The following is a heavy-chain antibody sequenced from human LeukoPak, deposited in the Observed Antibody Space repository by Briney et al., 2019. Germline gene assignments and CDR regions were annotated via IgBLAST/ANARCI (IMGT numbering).Heavy chain of an antibody. J-gene: IGHJ6*03. Sequence: SETLSLTCTVSGGSISSYYWSWIRQPPGKGLEWIGYIYYSGSTNYNPSLKSRVTISVDTSKNQFSLKLSSVTAADTAVYYCARDSSVVVPGEGSYYYYYMDVWGKGTTVTISS. CDR3: ARDSSVVVPGEGSYYYYYMDV. CDR1: GGSISSYY. D-gene: IGHD2-2*01. CDR2: IYYSGST. V-gene: IGHV4-59*01.